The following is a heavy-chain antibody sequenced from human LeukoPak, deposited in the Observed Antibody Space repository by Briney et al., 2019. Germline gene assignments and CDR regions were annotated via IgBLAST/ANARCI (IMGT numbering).Heavy chain of an antibody. V-gene: IGHV1-2*02. Sequence: ASVKVSCKASGYTFTDYYMQWVRQAPGQGFEWMGWINPNDGDTNCAQKFQGRVTMTRDTSISTAHMEVSRLRSDDTAVYYCARANFLYCSSSTCLFDYWGQGTLVTVSS. D-gene: IGHD2-2*01. CDR3: ARANFLYCSSSTCLFDY. CDR1: GYTFTDYY. J-gene: IGHJ4*02. CDR2: INPNDGDT.